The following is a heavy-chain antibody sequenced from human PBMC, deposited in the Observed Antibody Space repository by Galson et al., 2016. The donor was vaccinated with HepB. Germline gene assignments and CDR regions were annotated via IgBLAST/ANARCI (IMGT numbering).Heavy chain of an antibody. Sequence: SLRLPCAASGFTFSGSAMHWARQASGKGLEWVGRIRSKANGYATAYAASVKGRFTISRDDSKNTAYLQMNSLKTEDTAVYYCTRGDVYDYGDFYNDYWGQGTLVTVSS. J-gene: IGHJ4*02. CDR2: IRSKANGYAT. CDR1: GFTFSGSA. D-gene: IGHD4-17*01. CDR3: TRGDVYDYGDFYNDY. V-gene: IGHV3-73*01.